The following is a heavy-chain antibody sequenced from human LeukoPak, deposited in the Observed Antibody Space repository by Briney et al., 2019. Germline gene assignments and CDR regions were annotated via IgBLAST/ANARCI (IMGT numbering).Heavy chain of an antibody. CDR3: ARRRGITIFGVAHFDY. CDR2: INHSGST. Sequence: TSETLSLTCAVYGGSFSGYYWSWIRQPPGKGLEWIGEINHSGSTNYNPSLKSRVTISVDTSKNQFSLKLSSVTAADTAAYYCARRRGITIFGVAHFDYWGQGTLVTVSS. V-gene: IGHV4-34*01. CDR1: GGSFSGYY. D-gene: IGHD3-3*01. J-gene: IGHJ4*02.